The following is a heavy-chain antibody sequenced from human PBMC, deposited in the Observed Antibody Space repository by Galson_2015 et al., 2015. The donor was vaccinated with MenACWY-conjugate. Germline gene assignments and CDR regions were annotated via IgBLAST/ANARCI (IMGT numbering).Heavy chain of an antibody. D-gene: IGHD3-10*01. CDR2: IHPTDSDI. V-gene: IGHV5-51*03. Sequence: QSGAEVKKPGESLKISCKGSGYSFSSYWIGWVRQMPGKGLEWMGIIHPTDSDIRYSPSFQGQVTISADKSISTAYLQWYSLKASDTAIYFCARFGSGSGAMRSYYFDSWGQGTLVTVSS. CDR3: ARFGSGSGAMRSYYFDS. J-gene: IGHJ4*02. CDR1: GYSFSSYW.